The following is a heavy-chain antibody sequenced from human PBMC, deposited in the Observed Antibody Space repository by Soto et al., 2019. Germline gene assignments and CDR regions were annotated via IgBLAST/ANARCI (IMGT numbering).Heavy chain of an antibody. J-gene: IGHJ4*02. D-gene: IGHD6-19*01. CDR1: GGSISRGGYY. CDR2: IYYSGST. CDR3: ARVSVRYSSGWYIGGYFDY. Sequence: LTCTVSGGSISRGGYYWSWIRQHPAKGLEWIGYIYYSGSTYYNPSLKSRVTISVDTSKNQFSLKLSSVTAADTAVYYCARVSVRYSSGWYIGGYFDYWGQGTLVTVSS. V-gene: IGHV4-31*03.